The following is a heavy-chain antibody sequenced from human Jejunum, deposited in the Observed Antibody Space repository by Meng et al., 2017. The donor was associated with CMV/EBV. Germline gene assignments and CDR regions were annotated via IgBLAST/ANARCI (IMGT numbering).Heavy chain of an antibody. CDR3: AKGYCTSNSCYRLDY. D-gene: IGHD2-2*02. CDR2: IEETNGKT. J-gene: IGHJ4*02. Sequence: EVQLLESXGDLVQPGXSLRLSXAASGFTFINHAMTWARQSPGKGLEWVSSIEETNGKTYYADSVKGRFTISRDNSKDTLFLQMNSLRAEDTAVYHCAKGYCTSNSCYRLDYWGQGTLVTVSS. CDR1: GFTFINHA. V-gene: IGHV3-23*01.